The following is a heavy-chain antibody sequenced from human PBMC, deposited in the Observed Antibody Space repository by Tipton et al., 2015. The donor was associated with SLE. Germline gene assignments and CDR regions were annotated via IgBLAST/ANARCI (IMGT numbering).Heavy chain of an antibody. Sequence: SLRLSCAASGFTFSTYAMTWVRQAPGKGLEWVSTISGSGDSTYYADSVKGRFTISRDNAENTLFLQMNSLKAEDTAVYYCARDLGGRYGYWGQGTLVTVSS. CDR2: ISGSGDST. CDR1: GFTFSTYA. D-gene: IGHD1-26*01. J-gene: IGHJ4*02. CDR3: ARDLGGRYGY. V-gene: IGHV3-23*01.